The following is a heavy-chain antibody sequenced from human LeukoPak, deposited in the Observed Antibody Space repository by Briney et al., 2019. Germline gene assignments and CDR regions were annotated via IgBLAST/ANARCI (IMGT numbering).Heavy chain of an antibody. CDR1: GFTFNSYY. V-gene: IGHV3-7*01. J-gene: IGHJ5*02. D-gene: IGHD1-1*01. Sequence: GGSLRLSCAASGFTFNSYYMAWVRQAPGKGLEWVANIRPDASDMFYVDSVKGRFTISRDNAKNSLYLQMNSLRAEDTAVYYCARDGTTIGYNWFDPWGQGTLVTVSS. CDR3: ARDGTTIGYNWFDP. CDR2: IRPDASDM.